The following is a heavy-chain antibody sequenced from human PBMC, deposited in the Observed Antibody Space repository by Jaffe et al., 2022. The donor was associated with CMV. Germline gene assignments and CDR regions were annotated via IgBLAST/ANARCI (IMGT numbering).Heavy chain of an antibody. CDR1: GGSISSYY. Sequence: QVQLQESGPGLVKPSETLSLTCTVSGGSISSYYWSWIRQPPGKGLEWIGYIYYSGSTNYNPSLKSRVTISVDTSKNQFSLKLSSVTAADTAVYYCARVRDYYDSSGYPNWFDPWGQGTLVTVSS. D-gene: IGHD3-22*01. J-gene: IGHJ5*02. CDR2: IYYSGST. CDR3: ARVRDYYDSSGYPNWFDP. V-gene: IGHV4-59*01.